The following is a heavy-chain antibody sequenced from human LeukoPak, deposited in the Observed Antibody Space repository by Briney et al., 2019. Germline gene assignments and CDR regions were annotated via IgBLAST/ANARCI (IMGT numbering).Heavy chain of an antibody. J-gene: IGHJ3*02. D-gene: IGHD6-13*01. CDR3: AKVGIAAVNAFDI. CDR1: GFTFRTYW. Sequence: PGGSLRLSCAASGFTFRTYWMSWVRQAPGKGLEWVANIKEDGSEKYYGDSVKGRFTISRDNSKNTLYLQMNSLRAEDTAVYYCAKVGIAAVNAFDIWGQGTMVTVSS. CDR2: IKEDGSEK. V-gene: IGHV3-7*03.